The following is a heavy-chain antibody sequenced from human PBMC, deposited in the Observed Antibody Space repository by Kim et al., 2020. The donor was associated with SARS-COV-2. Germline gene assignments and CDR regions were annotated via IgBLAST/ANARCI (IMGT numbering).Heavy chain of an antibody. Sequence: GGSLRLSCVASGFTFSGYCMSWVRQAPGKGLEWVANIKRKSNEKYTVDSVTGRFTFSRANAKYSPYDQMHMLRPKDMATSYCDCARGDGYNTVGLNWFDS. V-gene: IGHV3-7*03. CDR1: GFTFSGYC. D-gene: IGHD1-20*01. J-gene: IGHJ5*01. CDR2: IKRKSNEK. CDR3: DCARGDGYNTVGLNWFDS.